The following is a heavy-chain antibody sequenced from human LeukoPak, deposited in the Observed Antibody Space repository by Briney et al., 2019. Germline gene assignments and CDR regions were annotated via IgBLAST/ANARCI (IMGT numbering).Heavy chain of an antibody. J-gene: IGHJ3*02. CDR3: ARDRILDAFDI. CDR1: GGSISSYY. Sequence: SETLSLTCTVSGGSISSYYWSWIRQPPGKGLEWIGYIYYSGSTNYNPSLKSRVTISVDTSKNQLSLKLSSVTAADTAVYYCARDRILDAFDIWGQGTMVTVSS. V-gene: IGHV4-59*01. CDR2: IYYSGST.